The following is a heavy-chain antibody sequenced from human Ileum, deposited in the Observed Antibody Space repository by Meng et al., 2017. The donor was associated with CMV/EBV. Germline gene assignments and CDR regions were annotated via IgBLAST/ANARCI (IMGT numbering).Heavy chain of an antibody. CDR3: AREGGDCSGGSCYSGFDY. D-gene: IGHD2-15*01. CDR1: TFSSDA. Sequence: TFSSDAISWVRQAPGQGLEWMGGIIPIFGTANYAQKFQGRVTITTDESTSTAYMELSSLRSEDTAVYYCAREGGDCSGGSCYSGFDYWGQGTLVTVSS. CDR2: IIPIFGTA. V-gene: IGHV1-69*05. J-gene: IGHJ4*02.